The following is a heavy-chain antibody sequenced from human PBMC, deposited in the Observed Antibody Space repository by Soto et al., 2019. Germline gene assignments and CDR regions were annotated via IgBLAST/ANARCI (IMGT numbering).Heavy chain of an antibody. D-gene: IGHD4-17*01. CDR3: ARVSVGGDYRPGRYFDL. CDR1: GYTFTSYG. CDR2: ISAYNGNT. J-gene: IGHJ2*01. V-gene: IGHV1-18*01. Sequence: ASVKVSCKASGYTFTSYGISWVRQAPGQGLEWMGWISAYNGNTNYAQKLQGRVTMTTDTSTSTAYMELRSLRSDDTAVYYCARVSVGGDYRPGRYFDLWGRGTLVTVSS.